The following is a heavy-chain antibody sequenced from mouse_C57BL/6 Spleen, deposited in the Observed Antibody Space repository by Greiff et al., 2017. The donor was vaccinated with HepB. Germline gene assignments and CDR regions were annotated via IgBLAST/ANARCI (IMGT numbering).Heavy chain of an antibody. CDR2: FYPGSGSI. J-gene: IGHJ1*03. CDR1: GYTFTEYT. D-gene: IGHD2-12*01. CDR3: ARHEGPRTTTGWYFDV. V-gene: IGHV1-62-2*01. Sequence: QVQLQQSGAELVKPGASVKLSCKASGYTFTEYTINWVKQRSGQGLEWIGWFYPGSGSIKYNEEFKDKATLTADKSSSTVYMELSRLTSEDSAVYFCARHEGPRTTTGWYFDVWGTGTTVTVSS.